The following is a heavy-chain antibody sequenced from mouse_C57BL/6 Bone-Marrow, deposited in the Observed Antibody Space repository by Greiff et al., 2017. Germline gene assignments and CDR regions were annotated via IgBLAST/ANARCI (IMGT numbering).Heavy chain of an antibody. D-gene: IGHD1-1*02. CDR2: IYPGSGST. CDR1: GYTFTSYW. V-gene: IGHV1-55*01. CDR3: ARSGWDFDY. Sequence: QVHVKQPGAELVKPGASVKMSCKASGYTFTSYWITWVKQRPGQGLEWIGDIYPGSGSTNYNEKFKSKATLTVDTSSSTAYMQLSSLTSEDSAVYYCARSGWDFDYWGQGTTLTVSS. J-gene: IGHJ2*01.